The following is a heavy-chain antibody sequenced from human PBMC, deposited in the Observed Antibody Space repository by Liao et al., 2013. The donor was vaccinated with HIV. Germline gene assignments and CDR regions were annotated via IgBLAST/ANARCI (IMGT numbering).Heavy chain of an antibody. CDR2: ISYSGFY. D-gene: IGHD3-3*01. V-gene: IGHV4-30-4*08. Sequence: QVQLQESGPGLVKPSQTLSLACTVSGDSITTDNNYWSWIRQTPGKGLEWIAYISYSGFYRSSPSLDSRVTVSLDMSKNQVSLDLTSVTAADTAVYYCARAGGGTIFGVVPSYDAFDIWGQGTMVTVSS. J-gene: IGHJ3*02. CDR3: ARAGGGTIFGVVPSYDAFDI. CDR1: GDSITTDNNY.